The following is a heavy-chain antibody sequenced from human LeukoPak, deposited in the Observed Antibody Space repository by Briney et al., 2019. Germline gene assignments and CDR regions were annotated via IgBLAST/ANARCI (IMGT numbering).Heavy chain of an antibody. Sequence: GGSLRLSCAASGFTVSSNYMSWVRQAPGKGLEWVSAIGTAGDTYYPGSVKGRFTISRENAKNSLYLQMNSLRAGDTAVYYCARDLSGEGFDYWGQGTLVTVSS. CDR1: GFTVSSNY. CDR3: ARDLSGEGFDY. CDR2: IGTAGDT. J-gene: IGHJ4*02. D-gene: IGHD1-1*01. V-gene: IGHV3-13*01.